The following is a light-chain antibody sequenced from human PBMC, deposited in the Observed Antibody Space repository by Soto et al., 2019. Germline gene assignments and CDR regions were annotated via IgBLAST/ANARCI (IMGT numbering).Light chain of an antibody. Sequence: DIQLTQSQSLLSASVGDRVTITCRASQGINIVLAWFQQKPGKAPNLLISAESTLQSGVPSRLSGSGSETEFTLTITRLQPEDSATYYCQQRNSYPRTFGQGTKVEIK. CDR1: QGINIV. J-gene: IGKJ2*01. CDR3: QQRNSYPRT. CDR2: AES. V-gene: IGKV1-9*01.